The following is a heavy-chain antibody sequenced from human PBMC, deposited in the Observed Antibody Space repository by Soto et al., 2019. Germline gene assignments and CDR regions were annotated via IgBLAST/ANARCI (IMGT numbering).Heavy chain of an antibody. CDR1: GFTFSSYA. CDR3: AKDGRELTISRGMDV. D-gene: IGHD3-3*01. CDR2: ISVGGGST. J-gene: IGHJ6*03. Sequence: GGSLRLSCAASGFTFSSYAMSWVRQAPGKGLEWVSAISVGGGSTYYADSVKGRFTISRDNSRNTLYLQMNGLRAEDTAIYYCAKDGRELTISRGMDVWGKGTTVTVSS. V-gene: IGHV3-23*01.